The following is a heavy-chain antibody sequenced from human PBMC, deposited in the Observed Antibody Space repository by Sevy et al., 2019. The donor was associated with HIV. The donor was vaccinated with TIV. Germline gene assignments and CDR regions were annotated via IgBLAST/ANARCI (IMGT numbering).Heavy chain of an antibody. CDR1: GFTFSSYW. J-gene: IGHJ6*03. V-gene: IGHV3-7*01. CDR2: IKQDGNDK. D-gene: IGHD5-12*01. Sequence: GGSLRLSCAVSGFTFSSYWMSWVRQAPGKGLEWVANIKQDGNDKYYVDSVKGRFTIYRDNAKNSLYLQMSSVRAEDTAVYYCARDLGFFYYYYIDVWGKGTTVTVSS. CDR3: ARDLGFFYYYYIDV.